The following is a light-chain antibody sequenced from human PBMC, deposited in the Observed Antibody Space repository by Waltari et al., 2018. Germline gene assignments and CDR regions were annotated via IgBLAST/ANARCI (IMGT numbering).Light chain of an antibody. J-gene: IGKJ4*01. CDR3: QQYESSSPLT. CDR2: KAF. V-gene: IGKV1-5*03. Sequence: IQMTQSHSTLSASVGDRVTITCRASQSSSRWVAWYQQRPGKAPKLLIYKAFNLESGVPSRFSGSGSGTEFTLTISSLQPDDFATYYCQQYESSSPLTFGGGTKVEIK. CDR1: QSSSRW.